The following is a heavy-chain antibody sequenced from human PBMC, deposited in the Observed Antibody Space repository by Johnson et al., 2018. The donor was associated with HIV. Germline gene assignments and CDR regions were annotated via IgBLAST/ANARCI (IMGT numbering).Heavy chain of an antibody. CDR2: IKQDGSET. CDR1: GFTFSSYW. D-gene: IGHD2-15*01. J-gene: IGHJ3*01. CDR3: AKKMARDIGDGFDV. Sequence: VQLVESGGGLVQPGESLRLSCAASGFTFSSYWMTWVRQAPGKGLEWVANIKQDGSETHYVDSVKGRFTISRDNSNNTLYVQMNSLRAEDTAVYYCAKKMARDIGDGFDVWGQGTMVIVSS. V-gene: IGHV3-7*05.